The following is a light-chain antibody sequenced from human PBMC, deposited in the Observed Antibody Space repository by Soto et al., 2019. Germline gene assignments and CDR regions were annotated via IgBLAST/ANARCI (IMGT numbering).Light chain of an antibody. J-gene: IGLJ2*01. V-gene: IGLV1-44*01. CDR2: SND. Sequence: QSVLTQPPSVSGAPGQRVTISCTGSSSNIGSNTVNWYQQLPGAAPKLLIYSNDQRPSGVPDRLSGSKSGTSASLAFSGLQSEDEADYYCAAWDDSLNVVVFGGGTKVTVL. CDR1: SSNIGSNT. CDR3: AAWDDSLNVVV.